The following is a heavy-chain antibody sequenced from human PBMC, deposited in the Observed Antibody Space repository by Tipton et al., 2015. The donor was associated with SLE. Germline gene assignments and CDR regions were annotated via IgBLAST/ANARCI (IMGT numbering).Heavy chain of an antibody. CDR1: GYTFTGYY. J-gene: IGHJ4*02. CDR3: ARGGGAAADY. CDR2: IIPIFGTA. Sequence: QLVQSGAEVKKPGASVKVSCKASGYTFTGYYMHWVRQAPGQGLEWMGWIIPIFGTANYAQKFQGRVTITTDESTSTAYMELRSLRSDDTAVYYCARGGGAAADYWGQGTLVTVSS. D-gene: IGHD6-13*01. V-gene: IGHV1-69*05.